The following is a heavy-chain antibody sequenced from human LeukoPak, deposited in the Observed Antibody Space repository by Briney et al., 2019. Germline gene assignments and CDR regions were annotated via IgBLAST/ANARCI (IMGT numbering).Heavy chain of an antibody. D-gene: IGHD4-23*01. V-gene: IGHV3-74*01. CDR3: ARDYVGGRRALDI. Sequence: GGSLRLSCAASGFSFSRFAMSWVRQAPGKGLEWVSRVSPDGTNTNYADSVRGRFTISRDNAKNTLYLQMNSLRAEDTAVYHCARDYVGGRRALDIWGQGTGVTVSS. CDR2: VSPDGTNT. J-gene: IGHJ3*02. CDR1: GFSFSRFA.